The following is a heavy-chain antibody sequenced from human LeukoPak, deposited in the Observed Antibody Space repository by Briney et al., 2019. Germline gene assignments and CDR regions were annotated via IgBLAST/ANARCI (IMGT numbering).Heavy chain of an antibody. D-gene: IGHD3-22*01. V-gene: IGHV1-69-2*01. CDR1: GYTFTDYY. J-gene: IGHJ3*02. CDR2: VDPEDGET. CDR3: ATSWLKDWGASDI. Sequence: ASVKVSCKVSGYTFTDYYMHWVQQAPGKGLEWMGLVDPEDGETIYAEKFQGRVTITADTSTDTAYMELSSLRSEDTAVYYCATSWLKDWGASDIWGQGTMVTVSS.